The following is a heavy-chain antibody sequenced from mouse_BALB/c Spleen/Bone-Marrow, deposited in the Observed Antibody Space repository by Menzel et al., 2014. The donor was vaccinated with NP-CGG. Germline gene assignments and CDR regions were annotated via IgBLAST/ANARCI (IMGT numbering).Heavy chain of an antibody. CDR2: ISPESSTI. V-gene: IGHV4-1*02. D-gene: IGHD2-3*01. CDR1: GFDFSRYW. J-gene: IGHJ2*01. CDR3: ARLGYYGYFDY. Sequence: EVNLVESGGGLVQPGGSLKLSCAASGFDFSRYWMSWVRQAPGKGLEWIGEISPESSTINYTPSLKDKFIISRDNAKNTLYLQMSKVRSEDTALYFCARLGYYGYFDYWGQGTTLTVSS.